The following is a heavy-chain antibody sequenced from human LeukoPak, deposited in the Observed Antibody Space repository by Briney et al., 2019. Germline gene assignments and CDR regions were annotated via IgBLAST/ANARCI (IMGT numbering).Heavy chain of an antibody. J-gene: IGHJ4*02. Sequence: GESLKISCKGSGYSFTSYWISWVRQMPGKGLEWMGRIDPSDSYTNYSPSFQGHVTISADKSISTAYLQWSSLKASDTAMYYCARHVHRYCSSTSCLPLDYWGPGTLVTVSS. V-gene: IGHV5-10-1*01. D-gene: IGHD2-2*01. CDR3: ARHVHRYCSSTSCLPLDY. CDR1: GYSFTSYW. CDR2: IDPSDSYT.